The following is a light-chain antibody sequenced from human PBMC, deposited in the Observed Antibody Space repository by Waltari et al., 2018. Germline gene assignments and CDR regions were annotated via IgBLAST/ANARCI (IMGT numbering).Light chain of an antibody. J-gene: IGKJ1*01. CDR2: KAS. CDR1: QSISNW. V-gene: IGKV1-5*03. CDR3: QQYSSSSRT. Sequence: DIQMTQSPSTLSASVGDRVTITCRASQSISNWLAWYQQKPGKAPNLLIYKASSVESGVPSRFSASGSGTEFTLTISSLQPDDFATYYCQQYSSSSRTFGQGTKVEIK.